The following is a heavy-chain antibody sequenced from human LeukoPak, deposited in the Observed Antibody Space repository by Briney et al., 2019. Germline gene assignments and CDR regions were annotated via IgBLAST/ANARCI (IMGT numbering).Heavy chain of an antibody. J-gene: IGHJ3*02. CDR3: ARGSYYDSSGYTDAFDI. CDR2: IIPIFGTA. D-gene: IGHD3-22*01. V-gene: IGHV1-69*13. Sequence: SVKVSCKASGYTFTSYAISWVRQAPGQGLEWMGGIIPIFGTANYAQKFQGRVTITADESTSTAYMELSSLRSEDTAVYYCARGSYYDSSGYTDAFDIWGQGTMVTVSS. CDR1: GYTFTSYA.